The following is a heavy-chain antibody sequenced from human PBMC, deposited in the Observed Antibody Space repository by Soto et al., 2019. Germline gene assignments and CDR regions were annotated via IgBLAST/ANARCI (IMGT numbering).Heavy chain of an antibody. CDR2: IYYSGST. D-gene: IGHD3-22*01. Sequence: SETLSLTCTVSGGSISSYYWSWIRQPPGKGLEWIGYIYYSGSTNYNPSLKSRVTISVDTSKNQFSLKLSSVTAADTAVYYCARHGATMIVVAPYFDYWGQGTLVSVSS. CDR3: ARHGATMIVVAPYFDY. CDR1: GGSISSYY. J-gene: IGHJ4*02. V-gene: IGHV4-59*08.